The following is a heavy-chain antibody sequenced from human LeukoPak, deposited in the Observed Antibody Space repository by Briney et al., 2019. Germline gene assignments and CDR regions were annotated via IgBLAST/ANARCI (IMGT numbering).Heavy chain of an antibody. Sequence: GGSLRLSCAASGFTFSSYAMSWVRQAPGEGLEWVSAISGSGGSTYYADSVKGWFTISRDNSKNTLYLQMNSLRAEDTAVYYCAKDPPTYYDFWSGYYHFDYWGQGTLVTVSS. CDR2: ISGSGGST. D-gene: IGHD3-3*01. CDR1: GFTFSSYA. V-gene: IGHV3-23*01. J-gene: IGHJ4*02. CDR3: AKDPPTYYDFWSGYYHFDY.